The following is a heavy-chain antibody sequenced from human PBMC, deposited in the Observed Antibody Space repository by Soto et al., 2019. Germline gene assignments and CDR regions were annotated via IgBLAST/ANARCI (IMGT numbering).Heavy chain of an antibody. J-gene: IGHJ6*02. D-gene: IGHD2-2*01. Sequence: PSETLSLTCTVSGGSISSGPYSWGWIRQPPGEGLEWIGTFHYSESTHYNPSLESRITISVDTSKNQFSLKVSSVTVADTAVYYCARLGRYCSSTTCYGYFGMDVWGQGTTVT. CDR1: GGSISSGPYS. V-gene: IGHV4-39*01. CDR3: ARLGRYCSSTTCYGYFGMDV. CDR2: FHYSEST.